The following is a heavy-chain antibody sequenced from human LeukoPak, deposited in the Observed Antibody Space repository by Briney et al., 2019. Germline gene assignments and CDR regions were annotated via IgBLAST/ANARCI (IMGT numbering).Heavy chain of an antibody. CDR1: GFTLSDHY. V-gene: IGHV3-72*01. CDR2: TRNKANSYTT. CDR3: ARKVVGATEFDS. Sequence: GGSLRLSCAASGFTLSDHYMDWVRRAPGKWLEWVGRTRNKANSYTTQYAASVKGRFTISRDDSKNSLYLQMNSLKTEDAAVYYCARKVVGATEFDSWGQGTLVTVSS. D-gene: IGHD1-26*01. J-gene: IGHJ4*02.